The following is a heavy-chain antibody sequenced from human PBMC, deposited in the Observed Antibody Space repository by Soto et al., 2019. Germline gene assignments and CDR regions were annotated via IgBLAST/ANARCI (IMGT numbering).Heavy chain of an antibody. D-gene: IGHD3-3*01. J-gene: IGHJ6*02. Sequence: QMQLVESGGGVVQPGRSLRLSCAASGFTFSSYGMHWVRQAPGKGLEWVAVIWYDGSNKYYADSVKGRFTISRDNSKNTLYLQMNSLRAEDTAVYYCASATKEDFWSGYYYYYYGMDVWGQGTTVTVSS. V-gene: IGHV3-33*01. CDR1: GFTFSSYG. CDR3: ASATKEDFWSGYYYYYYGMDV. CDR2: IWYDGSNK.